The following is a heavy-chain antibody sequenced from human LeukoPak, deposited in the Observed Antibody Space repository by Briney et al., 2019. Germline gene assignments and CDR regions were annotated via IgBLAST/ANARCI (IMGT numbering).Heavy chain of an antibody. CDR2: INPNNGGT. V-gene: IGHV1-2*06. Sequence: ASVTVSCTASGYTFTGYYIHWVRQAPGQGLEWMGRINPNNGGTNYAQKFQGRVTMTRDTSISTAYMELNRLTSDDTAVYYCVRAPGPAMDYWGQGTLATVSS. CDR3: VRAPGPAMDY. CDR1: GYTFTGYY. J-gene: IGHJ4*02.